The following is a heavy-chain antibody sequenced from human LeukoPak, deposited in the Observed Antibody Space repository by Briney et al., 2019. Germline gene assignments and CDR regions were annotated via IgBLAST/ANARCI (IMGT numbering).Heavy chain of an antibody. Sequence: GRSLRLSCAASGFTFSSYGMHWVRQAPGKGLEWVAVISYDGSNKYYADSVKGRFTISRDNSKNTLYLQMNSLRAEDTAVYYCAKVRTVARIRGYYFDYWGQGTLVTVSS. CDR1: GFTFSSYG. CDR3: AKVRTVARIRGYYFDY. CDR2: ISYDGSNK. D-gene: IGHD6-19*01. V-gene: IGHV3-30*18. J-gene: IGHJ4*02.